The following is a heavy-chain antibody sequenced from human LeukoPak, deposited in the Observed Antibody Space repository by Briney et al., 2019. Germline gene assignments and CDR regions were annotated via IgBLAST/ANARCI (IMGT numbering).Heavy chain of an antibody. CDR2: INHSGST. CDR3: ARAYCSSTSCPSDY. D-gene: IGHD2-2*01. Sequence: SETLSLTFAVYGGSFSGYYWSWIRQPPGKGLEWIGEINHSGSTNYNPSLKSRVTISVDTSKNQFSLKLSSVTAADTAVYYCARAYCSSTSCPSDYWGQGTLVTVSS. V-gene: IGHV4-34*01. J-gene: IGHJ4*02. CDR1: GGSFSGYY.